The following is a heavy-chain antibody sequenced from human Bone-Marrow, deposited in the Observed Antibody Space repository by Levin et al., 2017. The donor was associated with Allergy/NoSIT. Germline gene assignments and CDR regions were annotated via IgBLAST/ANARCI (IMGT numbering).Heavy chain of an antibody. Sequence: GESLKISCKGSEYSFTNYWIAWVRQMPGKGLEWMGIIYPGDSDTTYSPSFQGQVTFSADKSISTAYLPWGSLKASDPAMYYCARWRTGYPQYFFDFWGQGTLVTVSS. CDR3: ARWRTGYPQYFFDF. J-gene: IGHJ4*02. V-gene: IGHV5-51*01. D-gene: IGHD3/OR15-3a*01. CDR2: IYPGDSDT. CDR1: EYSFTNYW.